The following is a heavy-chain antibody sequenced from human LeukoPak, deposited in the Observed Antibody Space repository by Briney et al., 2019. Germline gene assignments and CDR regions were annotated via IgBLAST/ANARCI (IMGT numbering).Heavy chain of an antibody. CDR2: IYSGGST. CDR1: GFTVSSNY. Sequence: GGSLRLSCAASGFTVSSNYMTWVRQAPGKGLEWVSVIYSGGSTYYADSVKGRFTISRDNSKNTLFLQMNSLRAEDTTVYYCARNFALDYWGQGTLVTASS. V-gene: IGHV3-53*01. J-gene: IGHJ4*02. CDR3: ARNFALDY.